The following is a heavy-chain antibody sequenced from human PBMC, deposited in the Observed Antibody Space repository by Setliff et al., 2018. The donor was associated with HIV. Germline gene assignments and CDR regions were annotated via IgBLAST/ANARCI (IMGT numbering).Heavy chain of an antibody. V-gene: IGHV4-38-2*01. J-gene: IGHJ6*02. CDR3: ARRPAGAVAGGYGMDV. CDR1: NYSISSAYY. Sequence: PSETLSLTCAVSNYSISSAYYWGWIRLPPGKGLEWIGSIYHSGSTYCNPSLKSRVTISVDTSKNQFSLKLSSVTAADTAVYYCARRPAGAVAGGYGMDVWGQGTTVTVSS. CDR2: IYHSGST. D-gene: IGHD6-19*01.